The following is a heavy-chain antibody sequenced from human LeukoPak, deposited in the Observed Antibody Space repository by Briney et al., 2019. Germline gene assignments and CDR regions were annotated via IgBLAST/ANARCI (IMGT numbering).Heavy chain of an antibody. V-gene: IGHV7-4-1*02. Sequence: ASVKVSCKASGYTFTSYAMNWVRQAPGQGLEWMGWINTNTGNPTYAQGFTGRFVFSLDTSVSTAYLQISSLKAEDTAVYYCVGSGSYFSSYYYYGMDVWGQGTTVTVSS. D-gene: IGHD3-10*01. CDR2: INTNTGNP. CDR1: GYTFTSYA. J-gene: IGHJ6*02. CDR3: VGSGSYFSSYYYYGMDV.